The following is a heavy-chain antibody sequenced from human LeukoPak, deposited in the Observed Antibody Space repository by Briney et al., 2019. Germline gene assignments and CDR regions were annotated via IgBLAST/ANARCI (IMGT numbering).Heavy chain of an antibody. CDR1: GFTFSSYA. CDR3: AKDPSEASHPYYFDY. J-gene: IGHJ4*02. V-gene: IGHV3-23*01. CDR2: ISGSGGST. Sequence: GGSLRLSCAASGFTFSSYAMSWVRQAPGKGLEWVSAISGSGGSTYYADSVKGRFTISRDNSKNTLYLQMNSLRAEDTAVYYCAKDPSEASHPYYFDYWGQGTAVTVSS. D-gene: IGHD2-2*01.